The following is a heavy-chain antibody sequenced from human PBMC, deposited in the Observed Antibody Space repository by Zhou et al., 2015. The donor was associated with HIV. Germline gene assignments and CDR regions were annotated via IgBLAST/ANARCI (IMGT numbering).Heavy chain of an antibody. CDR2: MNPNSGNT. Sequence: QVLLVQSGAEVKKPGSSVKVSCKASGYTFTSYDINWVRQATGQGLEWMGWMNPNSGNTGYAQKFQGRVTMTRNTSISTAYMELSSLRSEDTAVYYCARGNYGGNSDWPFLGDYWGQGTLVTVSS. CDR3: ARGNYGGNSDWPFLGDY. D-gene: IGHD4-23*01. V-gene: IGHV1-8*01. CDR1: GYTFTSYD. J-gene: IGHJ4*02.